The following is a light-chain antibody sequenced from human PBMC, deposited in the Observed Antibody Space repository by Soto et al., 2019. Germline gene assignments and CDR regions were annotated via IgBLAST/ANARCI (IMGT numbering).Light chain of an antibody. Sequence: ETVLTQAPATLSLSPGERSTLSFRASQSVSSKLAWYQQRPGQAPRLLIYSASTRATGIPARFSGSGSGTEFTLTISSLQSEDFAVYYCHQYNHWLTWTFGQGTKVDIK. J-gene: IGKJ1*01. CDR1: QSVSSK. CDR2: SAS. CDR3: HQYNHWLTWT. V-gene: IGKV3-15*01.